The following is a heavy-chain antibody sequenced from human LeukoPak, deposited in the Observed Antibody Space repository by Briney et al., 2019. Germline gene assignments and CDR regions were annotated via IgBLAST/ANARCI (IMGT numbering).Heavy chain of an antibody. V-gene: IGHV1-24*01. D-gene: IGHD3-10*01. CDR1: GYTLTELS. CDR2: FDPEDGET. Sequence: ASVKVSCKVSGYTLTELSMHWVRQAPGKGLEWMGGFDPEDGETIYAQKFQGRVTMTEDTSTDTAYMELSSLRSEDTAVYYCATSQHGTALSGTFDYWGQGTLVTVSS. J-gene: IGHJ4*02. CDR3: ATSQHGTALSGTFDY.